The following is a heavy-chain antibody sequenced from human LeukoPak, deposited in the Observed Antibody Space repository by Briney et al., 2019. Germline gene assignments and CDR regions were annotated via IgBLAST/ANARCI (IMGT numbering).Heavy chain of an antibody. Sequence: GESLQISCKGSGYGFTSYWIGWGRQMPGKGLEWMGIISPGDSDTRYSPSFRGQVTISADKSINTAYLQWSSLKASDTAMYYCARHGVGAGLAAAYYWGQGTLVTVSS. V-gene: IGHV5-51*01. CDR2: ISPGDSDT. CDR1: GYGFTSYW. J-gene: IGHJ4*02. CDR3: ARHGVGAGLAAAYY. D-gene: IGHD6-13*01.